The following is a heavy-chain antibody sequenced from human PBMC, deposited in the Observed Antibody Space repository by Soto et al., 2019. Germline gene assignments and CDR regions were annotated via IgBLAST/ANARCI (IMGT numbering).Heavy chain of an antibody. J-gene: IGHJ4*02. CDR2: ISAYNGNT. Sequence: QVQLVQSGAEVKKPGASVKVSCKASGYTFTSYGISWVRQAPGQGLEWMGWISAYNGNTNYAQKLQGRVTMTTDTSTSKAYMELRSLRSDDTAVYYCAREAGYYGSGSYFLMSAYFDYWGQGTLVTVSS. CDR3: AREAGYYGSGSYFLMSAYFDY. V-gene: IGHV1-18*01. CDR1: GYTFTSYG. D-gene: IGHD3-10*01.